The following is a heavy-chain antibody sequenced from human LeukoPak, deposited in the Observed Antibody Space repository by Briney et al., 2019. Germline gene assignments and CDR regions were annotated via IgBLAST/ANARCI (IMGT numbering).Heavy chain of an antibody. V-gene: IGHV1-18*01. CDR3: ASGALPAAPIFRWFDP. Sequence: GASVKVSCKASGYTFTSYGISWVRQAPGQGLEWMGWISAYNGNTNYAQKLQGRVTMTTDTSTSTAYMELRSLRSDGTAVYYCASGALPAAPIFRWFDPWGQGTLVTVSS. J-gene: IGHJ5*02. D-gene: IGHD2-2*01. CDR1: GYTFTSYG. CDR2: ISAYNGNT.